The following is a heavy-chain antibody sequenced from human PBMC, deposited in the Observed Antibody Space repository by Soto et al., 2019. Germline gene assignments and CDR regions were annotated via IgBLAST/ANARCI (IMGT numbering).Heavy chain of an antibody. J-gene: IGHJ6*03. CDR1: GFTFSSYA. D-gene: IGHD6-25*01. CDR2: ISGSGGST. Sequence: EVQLLESGGGLVQPGGSLRLSCAASGFTFSSYAMSWVRQAPGKGLEWVSAISGSGGSTYYADSVKGRFTISRDNSKNTLYLQMNSLRAEDTAVYYCAKDKTRGKHYYYYYMDVWGKGTTVTVSS. V-gene: IGHV3-23*01. CDR3: AKDKTRGKHYYYYYMDV.